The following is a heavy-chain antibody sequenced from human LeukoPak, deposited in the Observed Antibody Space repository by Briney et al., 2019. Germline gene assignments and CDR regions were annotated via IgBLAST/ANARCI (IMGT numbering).Heavy chain of an antibody. D-gene: IGHD4-23*01. Sequence: GASVKVSCKASGGTFSSYAISWVRQAPGQGLEWMGGIIPIFGTANYAQKFQGRVTITADESTSTAYMELSSLRSEDTAVYYCATTAGTVTVVTKYYFDYWGQGTLVTVSS. V-gene: IGHV1-69*13. J-gene: IGHJ4*02. CDR1: GGTFSSYA. CDR3: ATTAGTVTVVTKYYFDY. CDR2: IIPIFGTA.